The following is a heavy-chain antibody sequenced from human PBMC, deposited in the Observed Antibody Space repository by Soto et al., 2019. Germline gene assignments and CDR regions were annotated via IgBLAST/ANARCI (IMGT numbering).Heavy chain of an antibody. CDR1: GFSFAGYW. V-gene: IGHV5-10-1*01. CDR2: IDPSDSYT. D-gene: IGHD2-15*01. Sequence: PGESLKISCKGSGFSFAGYWITWVRQMPGKGLEWMGRIDPSDSYTNYSPSFQGHVTISADKSISTAYLQWSSLKASDTAMYYCARHAGRYCSGGSCYAFDIWGQGTMVTVSS. J-gene: IGHJ3*02. CDR3: ARHAGRYCSGGSCYAFDI.